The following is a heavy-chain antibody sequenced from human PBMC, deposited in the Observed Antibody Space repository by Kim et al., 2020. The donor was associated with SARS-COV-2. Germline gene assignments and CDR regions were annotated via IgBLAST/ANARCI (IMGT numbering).Heavy chain of an antibody. CDR1: GFTFATYS. D-gene: IGHD3-10*01. CDR3: TYGSGSYYAPFDY. J-gene: IGHJ4*02. V-gene: IGHV3-48*01. CDR2: ISSSGSTM. Sequence: GGSLRLSCAASGFTFATYSMNWVRQAPGKGLEWVSYISSSGSTMYYADSVKGRFTISRDNAKNSLYLQMNSLRAEDTAVYYCTYGSGSYYAPFDYWGQG.